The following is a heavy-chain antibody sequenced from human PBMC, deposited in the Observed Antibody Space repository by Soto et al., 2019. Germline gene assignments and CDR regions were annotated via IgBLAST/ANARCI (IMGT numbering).Heavy chain of an antibody. CDR2: VSEDGGTM. CDR1: GFIFSNYE. Sequence: GGSLRLSCAASGFIFSNYEVDWVRQAPGKGLERVSYVSEDGGTMHYADSVKGRFTISRDNAKNSLYLQMKSLRSEDTAVYFCVREYCAGGACSDAFDLWGQGTLVTVSS. V-gene: IGHV3-48*03. J-gene: IGHJ3*01. CDR3: VREYCAGGACSDAFDL. D-gene: IGHD2-21*01.